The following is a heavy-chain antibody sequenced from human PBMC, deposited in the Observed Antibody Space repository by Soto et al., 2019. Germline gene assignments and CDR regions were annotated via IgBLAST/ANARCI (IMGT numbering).Heavy chain of an antibody. Sequence: QVQLVQSGAEVTKPGASVKISCKTSGYTFSTYHMHWVRLAPGQGLEWVGIIKSSGDITLYAQKSRGRVTMSKDTSTSTVYMEVSSLRSEDTAVYYCAREPPNTSLFDCWGQGTQVTVSS. CDR3: AREPPNTSLFDC. J-gene: IGHJ4*02. D-gene: IGHD7-27*01. CDR1: GYTFSTYH. CDR2: IKSSGDIT. V-gene: IGHV1-46*01.